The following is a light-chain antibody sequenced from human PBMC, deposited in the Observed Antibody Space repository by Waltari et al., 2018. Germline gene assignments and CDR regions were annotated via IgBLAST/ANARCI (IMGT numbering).Light chain of an antibody. CDR3: SSYSSSTTRV. CDR2: DVS. CDR1: SSDFGAYKY. J-gene: IGLJ3*02. Sequence: QSALTQPASVSGPPGQSVSISCTGTSSDFGAYKYVSWYQQHPGKAPKLIIYDVSDRPSGVSDRFSGSKSGNTASLIISGLQAEDEADYYCSSYSSSTTRVFGGGTKLTVL. V-gene: IGLV2-14*03.